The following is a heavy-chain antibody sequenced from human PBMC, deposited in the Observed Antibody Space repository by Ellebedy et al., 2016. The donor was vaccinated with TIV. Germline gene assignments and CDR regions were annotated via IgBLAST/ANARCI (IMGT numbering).Heavy chain of an antibody. CDR1: GFTFSRYA. J-gene: IGHJ4*02. CDR3: ASWDFDY. CDR2: IWYDGSIK. D-gene: IGHD7-27*01. V-gene: IGHV3-30-3*01. Sequence: GESLKISCAAPGFTFSRYAMHWVRQAPGKGLEWVAVIWYDGSIKYLADSVKGRFTISRDNFNNTLYLQMNSLRAEDTAVYWCASWDFDYWGQGTLVTVSS.